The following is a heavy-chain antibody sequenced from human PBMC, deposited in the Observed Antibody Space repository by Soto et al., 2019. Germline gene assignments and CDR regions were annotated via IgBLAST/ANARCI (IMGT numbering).Heavy chain of an antibody. Sequence: GGSLRLSCAKSGFIFNIFGMNWVRQAPGKALEWVGLISKNGDNQYYGDSAKGRFIISRDNPKNSLYLQLHSLRPDDTAVYYCAKDAYNAAFDVWGQGTMVTVSS. V-gene: IGHV3-30*18. CDR2: ISKNGDNQ. CDR1: GFIFNIFG. D-gene: IGHD1-1*01. CDR3: AKDAYNAAFDV. J-gene: IGHJ3*01.